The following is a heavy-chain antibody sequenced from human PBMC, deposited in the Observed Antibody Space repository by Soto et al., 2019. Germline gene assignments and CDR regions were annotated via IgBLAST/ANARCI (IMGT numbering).Heavy chain of an antibody. Sequence: SETLSLTCTVSGGSVSSGSYYWSWIRQPPGKGLEHIGYVFYNGTTNYNPSLKSRVTMSVDTSRNQFSLRLSSVTAADTAVYYCARSLSVDTVTTSWGWFDPWGQGTLVTVSS. CDR3: ARSLSVDTVTTSWGWFDP. CDR2: VFYNGTT. CDR1: GGSVSSGSYY. V-gene: IGHV4-61*01. J-gene: IGHJ5*02. D-gene: IGHD4-17*01.